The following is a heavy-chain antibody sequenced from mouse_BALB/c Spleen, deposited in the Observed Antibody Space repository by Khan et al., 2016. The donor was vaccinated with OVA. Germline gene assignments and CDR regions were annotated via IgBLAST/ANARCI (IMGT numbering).Heavy chain of an antibody. CDR1: GFNIKDTY. V-gene: IGHV14-3*02. J-gene: IGHJ1*01. Sequence: EVQLQESGAELVKPGASVKLSCTASGFNIKDTYMHWVKQRPEQGLEWIGRIDPANGNTKYDPKFQGKATITADTSSNTAYLQLSSLTSEDTAVYYGARLRFGYFDVWGAGTTVTVSS. D-gene: IGHD1-1*01. CDR2: IDPANGNT. CDR3: ARLRFGYFDV.